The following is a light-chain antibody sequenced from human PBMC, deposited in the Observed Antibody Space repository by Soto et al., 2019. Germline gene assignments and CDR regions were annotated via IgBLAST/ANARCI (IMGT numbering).Light chain of an antibody. J-gene: IGKJ4*01. V-gene: IGKV1-27*01. CDR3: HQYNHAPT. CDR1: QGISNY. CDR2: AAS. Sequence: DIQMTQSPSSLSASVGDRVTITCRASQGISNYLAWYQQKPGKVPELLIYAASTLQSGVPSRFSGSGSGTEFSLTISGLQPEDVETYYCHQYNHAPTFGGGTKVEIK.